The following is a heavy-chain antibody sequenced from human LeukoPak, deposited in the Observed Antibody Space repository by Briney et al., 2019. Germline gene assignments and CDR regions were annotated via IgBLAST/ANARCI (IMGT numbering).Heavy chain of an antibody. V-gene: IGHV3-23*01. CDR2: IISSGGST. Sequence: PGGSLRLSCAASGFTFSSYAMSWVRQAPGKGLEWVSAIISSGGSTYYADSVKGRFTISRDNSKNTLYLQMNSLRAEDTAVYYCAKDLSSTSCCPNYYYYCMDVWGQGTTVTVSS. J-gene: IGHJ6*02. CDR1: GFTFSSYA. D-gene: IGHD2-2*01. CDR3: AKDLSSTSCCPNYYYYCMDV.